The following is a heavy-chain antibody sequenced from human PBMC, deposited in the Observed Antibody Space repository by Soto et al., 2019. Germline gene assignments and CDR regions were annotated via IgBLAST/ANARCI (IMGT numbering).Heavy chain of an antibody. CDR3: AKDRGVTMIVVATNAFDI. Sequence: GGSLRLSCAASGFTFSSYAMSWVRQAPGKGLEWVSAISGSGGSTYYADSVKGRFTISRDNSKNTLYLQMNSLRAEDTAVHYCAKDRGVTMIVVATNAFDIWGQGTMVTVSS. D-gene: IGHD3-22*01. CDR2: ISGSGGST. J-gene: IGHJ3*02. V-gene: IGHV3-23*01. CDR1: GFTFSSYA.